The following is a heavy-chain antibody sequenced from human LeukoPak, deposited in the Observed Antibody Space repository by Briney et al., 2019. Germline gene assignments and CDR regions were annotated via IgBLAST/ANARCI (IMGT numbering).Heavy chain of an antibody. CDR1: GGSISSYY. Sequence: SETLSLTCTVSGGSISSYYWSWIRQPPGKGLEWIGYIYYSGSTNYNPSLKSRVTISVDTSKNQFSLKLSSVTAADTAVYYCASCYDILTGYCAFDIWGQGTMVTVSS. J-gene: IGHJ3*02. CDR3: ASCYDILTGYCAFDI. V-gene: IGHV4-59*01. CDR2: IYYSGST. D-gene: IGHD3-9*01.